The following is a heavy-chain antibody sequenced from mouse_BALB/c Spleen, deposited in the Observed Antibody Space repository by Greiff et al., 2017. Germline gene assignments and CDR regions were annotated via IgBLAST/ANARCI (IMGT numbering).Heavy chain of an antibody. CDR2: INPNNGGT. J-gene: IGHJ4*01. V-gene: IGHV1-18*01. CDR1: GYTFTDYN. D-gene: IGHD1-1*01. Sequence: VQLQQSGPELVKPGASVKIPCKASGYTFTDYNMDWVKQSHGKSLEWIGDINPNNGGTIYNQKFKGKATLTVDKSSSTAYMELRSLTSEDTAVYYCARSLPYYYGSRCYAMDYWGQGTSVTVSS. CDR3: ARSLPYYYGSRCYAMDY.